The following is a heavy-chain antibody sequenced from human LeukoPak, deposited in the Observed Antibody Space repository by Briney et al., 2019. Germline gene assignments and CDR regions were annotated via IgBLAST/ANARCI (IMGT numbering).Heavy chain of an antibody. D-gene: IGHD2-2*01. J-gene: IGHJ6*04. CDR2: VSWNSGSI. V-gene: IGHV3-9*01. CDR1: GFKFDDYA. Sequence: GRSLRLSCAASGFKFDDYAMHWVRQVPGKGLEWVSGVSWNSGSIGYADSVKGRFTISRDNAKNTLYLQMNSLRAEDTAVYYCARDWDYCSSTSCYYPRSETRKESPVDVWGKGTTVTVSS. CDR3: ARDWDYCSSTSCYYPRSETRKESPVDV.